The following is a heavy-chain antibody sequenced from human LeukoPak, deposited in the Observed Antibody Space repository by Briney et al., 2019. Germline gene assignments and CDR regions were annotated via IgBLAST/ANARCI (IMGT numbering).Heavy chain of an antibody. Sequence: SETLSLTCTVSGGSISSYYRSWIRQPPGKGLEWIGYIYTSGSTNYNPSLKSRVTISVDTSKNQFSLKLSSVTAADTAVYYCARRGSYFQALDYWGQGTLVTVSS. CDR1: GGSISSYY. CDR2: IYTSGST. CDR3: ARRGSYFQALDY. J-gene: IGHJ4*02. V-gene: IGHV4-4*09. D-gene: IGHD1-26*01.